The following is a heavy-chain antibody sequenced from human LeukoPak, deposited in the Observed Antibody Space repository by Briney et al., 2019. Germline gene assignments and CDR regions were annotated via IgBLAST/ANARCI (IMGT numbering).Heavy chain of an antibody. Sequence: GGSLRLSCAASGFTFSSYAMSWVRQAPGKGLEWVSGITWNSHSIAYADSVKGRFTISRDNAKNSLYLQMNSLRAEDTALYYCAKDISVGIVAEPVAMVSPLDVWGQGTMVTVSS. D-gene: IGHD2-2*01. CDR2: ITWNSHSI. V-gene: IGHV3-9*01. CDR1: GFTFSSYA. J-gene: IGHJ3*01. CDR3: AKDISVGIVAEPVAMVSPLDV.